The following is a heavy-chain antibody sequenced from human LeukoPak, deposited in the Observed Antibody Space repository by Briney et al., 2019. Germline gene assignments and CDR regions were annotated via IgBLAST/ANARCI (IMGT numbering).Heavy chain of an antibody. CDR2: IYYSGST. CDR3: ANFRLGSTEGFDY. J-gene: IGHJ4*02. Sequence: PSETLSLTCTVSGGSISSNYWSWIRQPPGKGLEWIGYIYYSGSTSYNPSLKSRVTVSVDTSKNQFSLKLTSVTAEDTAVYYCANFRLGSTEGFDYWGQGTLVTVSS. CDR1: GGSISSNY. D-gene: IGHD7-27*01. V-gene: IGHV4-59*01.